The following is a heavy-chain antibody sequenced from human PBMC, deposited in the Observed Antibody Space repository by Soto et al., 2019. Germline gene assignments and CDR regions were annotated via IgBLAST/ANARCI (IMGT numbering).Heavy chain of an antibody. V-gene: IGHV4-31*03. J-gene: IGHJ6*02. CDR3: ARLVGYGSGSYYKGYYYGMDV. Sequence: SETLSLNCTVSGGSISSGGYYWSWIRQHPGKGLEWIGYIYYSGSTYYNPSLKSRVTISVDTSKNQFSLNLSSVTAADTAVYYCARLVGYGSGSYYKGYYYGMDVWGQGTTVTVSS. CDR2: IYYSGST. CDR1: GGSISSGGYY. D-gene: IGHD3-10*01.